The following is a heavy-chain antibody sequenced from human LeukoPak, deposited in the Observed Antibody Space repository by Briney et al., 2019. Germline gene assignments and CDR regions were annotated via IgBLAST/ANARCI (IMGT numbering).Heavy chain of an antibody. D-gene: IGHD3-10*01. CDR3: AKDRELLWLGESTNAFDI. J-gene: IGHJ3*02. CDR2: INPSGGST. CDR1: GYTFTRYY. V-gene: IGHV1-46*01. Sequence: GASEKVSCKASGYTFTRYYMHWVRQAPGQGLEWMGIINPSGGSTTYAQKFQGRVSMTRDTSTTTVYMELSSLRSEDTAVYYCAKDRELLWLGESTNAFDIWGQGTMVTVSS.